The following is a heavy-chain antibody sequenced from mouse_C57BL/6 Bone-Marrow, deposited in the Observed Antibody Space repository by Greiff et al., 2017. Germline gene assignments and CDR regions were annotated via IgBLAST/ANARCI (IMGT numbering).Heavy chain of an antibody. CDR3: ARGGIGYSNCIAY. Sequence: QVQLKQPGAELVKPGASVKLSCKASGYTFTSYWMHWVKQRPGQGLEWIGMIHPNSGSTNYNEKFKSKATLTVDKSSSTAYMQLSSLTSEDSAVYYCARGGIGYSNCIAYWGQGTLVTVSA. J-gene: IGHJ3*01. CDR1: GYTFTSYW. V-gene: IGHV1-64*01. CDR2: IHPNSGST. D-gene: IGHD2-5*01.